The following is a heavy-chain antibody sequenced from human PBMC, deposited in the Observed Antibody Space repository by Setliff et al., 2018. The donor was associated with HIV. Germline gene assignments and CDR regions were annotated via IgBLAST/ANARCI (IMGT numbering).Heavy chain of an antibody. CDR1: GGTFSSYA. J-gene: IGHJ3*02. Sequence: WASVKVSCKASGGTFSSYAISWVRQAPGQGLEWMGGIIPIFGTANYAQKFQGRVTITADESTSTAYMELSSLRSEDTAVYYCARRDSSGYYYVGGQADAFDIWGQGTMVTVSS. CDR3: ARRDSSGYYYVGGQADAFDI. CDR2: IIPIFGTA. D-gene: IGHD3-22*01. V-gene: IGHV1-69*13.